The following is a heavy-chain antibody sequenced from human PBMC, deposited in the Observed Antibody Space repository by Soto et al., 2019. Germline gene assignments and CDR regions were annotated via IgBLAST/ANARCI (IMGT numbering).Heavy chain of an antibody. V-gene: IGHV4-34*01. CDR3: ARAFSIAVAKYYYYMDV. Sequence: SETLSLTCAVYGGSFSGYYWSWIRQPPGKGLEWIGEINHSGSTNYNPSLKSRVTISVDTSKNQFSLKLSSVTAADTAVYYCARAFSIAVAKYYYYMDVWGKGTTVTVSS. CDR2: INHSGST. D-gene: IGHD6-19*01. CDR1: GGSFSGYY. J-gene: IGHJ6*03.